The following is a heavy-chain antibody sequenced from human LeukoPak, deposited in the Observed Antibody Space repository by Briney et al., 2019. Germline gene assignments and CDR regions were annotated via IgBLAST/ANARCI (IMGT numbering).Heavy chain of an antibody. Sequence: SESLSLTCSVSGVSVGSAGYYWTWIRQPPGKGLEWIGYMYYSGNSNYNPFLKSRVTMSLDPSKNRFSLKLSSVTAADTAVYYCARSQSQSGSYRYYFTYWGQGTLVTVSS. J-gene: IGHJ4*02. CDR1: GVSVGSAGYY. D-gene: IGHD1-26*01. CDR3: ARSQSQSGSYRYYFTY. V-gene: IGHV4-61*08. CDR2: MYYSGNS.